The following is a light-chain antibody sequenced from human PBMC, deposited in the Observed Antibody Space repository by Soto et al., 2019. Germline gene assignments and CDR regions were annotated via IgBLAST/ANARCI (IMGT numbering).Light chain of an antibody. Sequence: EIVLTQSPGTLSLSPGQRATLSCRASQRLSASDIAWYQQKPGQATKFLFYGVSSRATGIPDRFSGSGSGTDFTLTISRLEPEDFAVYHCQQYGSSPLITFGQGTRLEIK. CDR3: QQYGSSPLIT. CDR1: QRLSASD. CDR2: GVS. J-gene: IGKJ5*01. V-gene: IGKV3-20*01.